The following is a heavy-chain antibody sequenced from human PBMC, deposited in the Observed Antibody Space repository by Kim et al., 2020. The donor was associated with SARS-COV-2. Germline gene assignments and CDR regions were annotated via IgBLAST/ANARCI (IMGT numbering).Heavy chain of an antibody. Sequence: GGSLRLSCAASGFTFSSYGMHWVRQAPGKGLEWVAVISYDGSNKYYADSVKGRFTISRDNSKNTLYLQMNSLRAEDTAVYYCAKDERYYGSGTLDPWGQG. V-gene: IGHV3-30*18. CDR3: AKDERYYGSGTLDP. CDR2: ISYDGSNK. J-gene: IGHJ5*02. D-gene: IGHD3-10*01. CDR1: GFTFSSYG.